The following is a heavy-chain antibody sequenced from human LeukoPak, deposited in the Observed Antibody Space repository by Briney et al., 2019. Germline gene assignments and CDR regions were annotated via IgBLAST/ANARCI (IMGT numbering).Heavy chain of an antibody. CDR1: GFTFSSYS. J-gene: IGHJ5*02. D-gene: IGHD1/OR15-1a*01. CDR2: ISSSSSYI. CDR3: ARGRISNKQENWFDP. Sequence: PGGSLRLSCAASGFTFSSYSMDWVRQAPGKGLEWVSSISSSSSYIYYADSVKGRFTISRDNAKNSLYLQMNSLRAEDTAVYYCARGRISNKQENWFDPWGQGTLVTVSS. V-gene: IGHV3-21*01.